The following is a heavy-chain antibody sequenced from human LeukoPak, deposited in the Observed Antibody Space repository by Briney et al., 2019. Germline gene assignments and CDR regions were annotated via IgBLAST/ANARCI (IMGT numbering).Heavy chain of an antibody. CDR2: IKQDGSEK. D-gene: IGHD6-13*01. V-gene: IGHV3-7*01. J-gene: IGHJ6*03. CDR3: ARIRSSWFDYMDV. Sequence: GGSLRLSCAASGFTFSSYAMSWVRQAPGKGLEWVANIKQDGSEKYYVDSVKGRFTISRDNAKNSLYLQMNSLRAEDTAVYYCARIRSSWFDYMDVWGKGTTVTVSS. CDR1: GFTFSSYA.